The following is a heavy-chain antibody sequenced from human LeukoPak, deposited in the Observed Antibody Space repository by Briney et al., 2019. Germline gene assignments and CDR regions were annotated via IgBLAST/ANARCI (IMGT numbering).Heavy chain of an antibody. J-gene: IGHJ5*02. CDR2: IYSSGST. V-gene: IGHV4-4*07. D-gene: IGHD3-3*01. CDR3: AGTYYDFWSGYIEYNWFDP. Sequence: SETLSLTCTVSGGSISDYYWSWIRQPAGKGLEWIGRIYSSGSTNYNSSLKSRVTMSVDTSKNQFSLKLSSVTAADTAVYYCAGTYYDFWSGYIEYNWFDPWGQGTLVTVSS. CDR1: GGSISDYY.